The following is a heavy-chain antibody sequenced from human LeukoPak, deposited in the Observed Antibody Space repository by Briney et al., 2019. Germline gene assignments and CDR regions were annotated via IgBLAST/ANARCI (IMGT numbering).Heavy chain of an antibody. CDR3: ARGNLWFGEFDY. Sequence: TLSLTCTVSGGSISSGSYYWSWIRQPAGKGLEWIGRIYTSGSTNSNPSLKSRVTISVDTSKSQFSLKLSSVTAADTAVYYCARGNLWFGEFDYWGQGTLVTVSS. CDR1: GGSISSGSYY. D-gene: IGHD3-10*01. CDR2: IYTSGST. V-gene: IGHV4-61*02. J-gene: IGHJ4*02.